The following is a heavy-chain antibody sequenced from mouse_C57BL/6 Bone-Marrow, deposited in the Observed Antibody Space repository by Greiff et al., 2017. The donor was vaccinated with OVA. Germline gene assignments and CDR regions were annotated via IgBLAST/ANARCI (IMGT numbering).Heavy chain of an antibody. V-gene: IGHV3-6*01. D-gene: IGHD3-3*01. CDR2: ISYDGSN. Sequence: DVQLQESGPGLVKPSQSLSLTCSVTGYSITSGYYWNWIRQFPGNQLEWMGYISYDGSNNYNPSLKNRISITRDTSKNPFFLKLNAATTEDTATYYCAREGLYAMDYWGQGTSVTVSS. CDR1: GYSITSGYY. J-gene: IGHJ4*01. CDR3: AREGLYAMDY.